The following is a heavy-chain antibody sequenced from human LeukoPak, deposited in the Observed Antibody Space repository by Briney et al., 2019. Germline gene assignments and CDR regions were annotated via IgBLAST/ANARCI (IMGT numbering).Heavy chain of an antibody. D-gene: IGHD3-22*01. CDR1: GGSISSYY. V-gene: IGHV4-4*07. CDR3: ARRTYYYDSSGYYLLDY. Sequence: PSETLSLTCTVSGGSISSYYWNWIRQPAGKGLEWIGRIYSRGNTDYNPSLKSRVTMSVDTSKNQFSLKLSSVTAADTAVYYCARRTYYYDSSGYYLLDYWGQGTLVTVSS. CDR2: IYSRGNT. J-gene: IGHJ4*02.